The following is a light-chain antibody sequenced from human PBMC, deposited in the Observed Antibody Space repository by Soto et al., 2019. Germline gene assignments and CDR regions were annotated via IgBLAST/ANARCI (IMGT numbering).Light chain of an antibody. V-gene: IGKV1-5*03. CDR1: QTIATA. CDR2: RAS. Sequence: DIQMPQSPSTLYASVGDRVTITCRASQTIATALAWYQQKPGKAPNLLIYRASNLESGVPSRFSGSGSGTDFTLAISSLQPDDFATYYCQQYGRFLTFGQGTKLDLK. J-gene: IGKJ2*01. CDR3: QQYGRFLT.